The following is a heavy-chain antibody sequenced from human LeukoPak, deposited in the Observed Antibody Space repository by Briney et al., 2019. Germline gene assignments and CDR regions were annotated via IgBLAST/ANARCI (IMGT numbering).Heavy chain of an antibody. CDR3: ARGPSSDWGTFDF. D-gene: IGHD6-19*01. J-gene: IGHJ4*02. CDR1: GFTFSSYS. V-gene: IGHV3-21*06. CDR2: ISSTSDYI. Sequence: PGGSLRLSCVASGFTFSSYSMNWVRQAPGKGLEWVSSISSTSDYISYADSVKGRFTISRDNAKNSLYLQMNSLTAEDTSVYFCARGPSSDWGTFDFWGQGTLVTVSS.